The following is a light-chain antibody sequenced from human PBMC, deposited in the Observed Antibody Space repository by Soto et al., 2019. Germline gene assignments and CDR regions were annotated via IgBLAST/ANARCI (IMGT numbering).Light chain of an antibody. CDR1: QSVSSNF. V-gene: IGKV3-20*01. CDR2: GAS. CDR3: HHYGRSAIFT. Sequence: EIVMTQSPGTLSLSPGERATLSCRASQSVSSNFLAWYQQRPGQAPRLLMDGASSRAAGILDRFSGSGSGTDFTLTISRLEPEDFAVYYCHHYGRSAIFTFGPGTTVDIK. J-gene: IGKJ3*01.